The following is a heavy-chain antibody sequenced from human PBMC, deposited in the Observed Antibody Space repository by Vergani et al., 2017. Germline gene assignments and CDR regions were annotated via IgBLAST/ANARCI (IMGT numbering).Heavy chain of an antibody. CDR2: INPNSGGT. Sequence: QVQLVQSGAEVKKPGASVKVSCKASGYTFTGYYMHWVRQAPGQGLEWMGWINPNSGGTNYAQKFQGRVTMTRDTSISTAYMALSMLRSGDTAVYYCARPRIAAAGRNGAYWFDPWGQGTLVTVSS. CDR1: GYTFTGYY. D-gene: IGHD6-13*01. CDR3: ARPRIAAAGRNGAYWFDP. J-gene: IGHJ5*02. V-gene: IGHV1-2*02.